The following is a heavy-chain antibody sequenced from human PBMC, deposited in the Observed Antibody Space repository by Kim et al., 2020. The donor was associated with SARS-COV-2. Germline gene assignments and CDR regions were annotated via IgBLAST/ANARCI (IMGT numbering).Heavy chain of an antibody. CDR3: ARGRRELLWFGELLAYYYGMDV. J-gene: IGHJ6*02. CDR1: GFTFSTDG. V-gene: IGHV3-33*01. D-gene: IGHD3-10*01. CDR2: IWYDGSNK. Sequence: GGSRRLSCAASGFTFSTDGMHWVRQAPGKGLEWVAVIWYDGSNKYYADSVKGRFTISRDNSKNTLYLQMNSLRAEDTAVYYCARGRRELLWFGELLAYYYGMDVWGQGTTVTVSS.